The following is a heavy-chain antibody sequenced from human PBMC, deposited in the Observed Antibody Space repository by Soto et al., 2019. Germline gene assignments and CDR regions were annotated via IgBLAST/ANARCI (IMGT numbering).Heavy chain of an antibody. CDR3: AKTVVDTAVARRGDYFYGMDV. Sequence: EVQLVESGGGLVKPGGSLRLSCEASGFTFSSYAMNWVRQAPGKGLEWVSFISSISTYIYHADSVKARFSISRDNAKNLLYLQMNSLRADDTAVYYCAKTVVDTAVARRGDYFYGMDVWGQGTTVSVCS. J-gene: IGHJ6*02. D-gene: IGHD5-18*01. CDR2: ISSISTYI. CDR1: GFTFSSYA. V-gene: IGHV3-21*01.